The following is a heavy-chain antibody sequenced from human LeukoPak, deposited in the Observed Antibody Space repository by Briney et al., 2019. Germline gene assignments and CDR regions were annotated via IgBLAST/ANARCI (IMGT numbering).Heavy chain of an antibody. Sequence: SETLSLTCTVSGGSISSSSYYWGWIRQPPGKGLEWIGSIYYSGSTYYNPSLKSRVTISVDTSKNQFSLKLSSVTAADTAVYYCARFSRWLPFESWGQGTLVTVSS. CDR1: GGSISSSSYY. J-gene: IGHJ4*02. CDR2: IYYSGST. V-gene: IGHV4-39*01. CDR3: ARFSRWLPFES. D-gene: IGHD5-12*01.